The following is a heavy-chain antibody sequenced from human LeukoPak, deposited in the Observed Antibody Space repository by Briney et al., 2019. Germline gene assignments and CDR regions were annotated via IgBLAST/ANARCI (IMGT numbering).Heavy chain of an antibody. CDR3: ARDRRGYSAYDGEGFDY. D-gene: IGHD5-12*01. J-gene: IGHJ4*02. CDR2: ISADNGNT. Sequence: ASVKVSCKASGFTFKNYGISCVRQAPGQGLQWMGWISADNGNTKYAQNLQGRVIMTTDRSTGTAYVELTSLRSDDTAVYYCARDRRGYSAYDGEGFDYWGQGTLVTVSS. V-gene: IGHV1-18*04. CDR1: GFTFKNYG.